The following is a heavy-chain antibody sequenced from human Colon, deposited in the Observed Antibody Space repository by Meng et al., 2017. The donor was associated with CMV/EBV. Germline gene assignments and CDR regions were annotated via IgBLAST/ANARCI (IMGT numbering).Heavy chain of an antibody. J-gene: IGHJ4*02. D-gene: IGHD2-21*01. Sequence: LSLTCAASGFKFNEFYMGWIRQAPGKGLEWVSYISGGSGTIYYADSVEGRFTISRDNAKKSLYLQIDSLRAEDTALYYCARRRLYCDGSGCLHYYFDSMGQGTLVTVSS. CDR3: ARRRLYCDGSGCLHYYFDS. CDR1: GFKFNEFY. V-gene: IGHV3-11*01. CDR2: ISGGSGTI.